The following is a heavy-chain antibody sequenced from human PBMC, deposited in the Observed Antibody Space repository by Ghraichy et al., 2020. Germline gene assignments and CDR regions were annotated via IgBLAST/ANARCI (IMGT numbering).Heavy chain of an antibody. Sequence: GESLNISCAASGFTFSSYSMNWVRQAPGKGLEWVSSISSSSSYIYYADSVKGRFTISRDNAKNSLYLQMNSLRAEDTAVYYCARMEGAIVQGVIDYWGQGTLVTVSS. CDR2: ISSSSSYI. CDR3: ARMEGAIVQGVIDY. V-gene: IGHV3-21*01. J-gene: IGHJ4*02. CDR1: GFTFSSYS. D-gene: IGHD3-10*01.